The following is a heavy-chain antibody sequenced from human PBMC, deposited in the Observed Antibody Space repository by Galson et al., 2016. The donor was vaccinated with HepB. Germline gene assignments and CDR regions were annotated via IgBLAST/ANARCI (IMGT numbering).Heavy chain of an antibody. D-gene: IGHD5-12*01. V-gene: IGHV1-69*13. CDR2: IMPIFGTT. CDR3: ARRAGTGYYYFDY. CDR1: GGAFRNYD. J-gene: IGHJ4*02. Sequence: SVKVSCKASGGAFRNYDISWVRQAPGQGLEWMGEIMPIFGTTKYSQRFQGRLTITADESTSTAYMELSSLRSEDTAVYYCARRAGTGYYYFDYWGQGTLVTVSS.